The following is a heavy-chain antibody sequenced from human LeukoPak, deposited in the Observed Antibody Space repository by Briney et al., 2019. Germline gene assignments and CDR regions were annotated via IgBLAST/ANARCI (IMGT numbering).Heavy chain of an antibody. J-gene: IGHJ4*02. CDR1: GFSFSSYS. D-gene: IGHD6-6*01. V-gene: IGHV3-48*01. CDR3: ARKNTTSSEDY. Sequence: PGGSLTLSCAASGFSFSSYSMNWVRQAPGKGLEWVSFISGSSSTIDYADSVKGRFTISRDNGKNSLFLHMNSLSAEDTAVYYCARKNTTSSEDYWGQGTLVTVSS. CDR2: ISGSSSTI.